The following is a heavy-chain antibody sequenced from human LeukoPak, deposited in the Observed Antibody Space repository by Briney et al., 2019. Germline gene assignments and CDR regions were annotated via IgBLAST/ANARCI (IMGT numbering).Heavy chain of an antibody. CDR1: AHIFVSSW. D-gene: IGHD2-15*01. Sequence: GESLKISCQAFAHIFVSSWYVWVRQMPGRGLVGLGIIFPADSDTRVSPSFQGQVTLSVDRSINTAYLQWSSLKASDTAMYYCARLLIHGRRNYYYYMDVWGKGTAVTVSS. CDR2: IFPADSDT. V-gene: IGHV5-51*01. CDR3: ARLLIHGRRNYYYYMDV. J-gene: IGHJ6*03.